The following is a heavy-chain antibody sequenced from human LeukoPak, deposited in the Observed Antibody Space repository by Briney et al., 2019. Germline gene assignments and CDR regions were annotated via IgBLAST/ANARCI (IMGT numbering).Heavy chain of an antibody. CDR1: GFTFDDYA. V-gene: IGHV3-9*01. CDR2: ISWNSGSI. CDR3: ARFPHDYGGNDAFDI. J-gene: IGHJ3*02. D-gene: IGHD4-23*01. Sequence: PGRSLRLSCAASGFTFDDYAMHWVRQAPGKGLEWVSGISWNSGSIGYADSVKGRFTISRDNSKNTLYLQMNSLRAEDTAVYYCARFPHDYGGNDAFDIWGQGTMVTVSS.